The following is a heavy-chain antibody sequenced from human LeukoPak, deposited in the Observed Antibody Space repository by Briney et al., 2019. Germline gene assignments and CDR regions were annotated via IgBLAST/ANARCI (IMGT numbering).Heavy chain of an antibody. J-gene: IGHJ4*02. CDR3: ARDQGSFDY. CDR1: GFTFSSYL. CDR2: IHSDGIGT. V-gene: IGHV3-74*01. Sequence: PGGSLRVSCAASGFTFSSYLMHWIRQAPGKGLVWASRIHSDGIGTSYADSVRGRFTISRDNAKNTLYLQMNSLRAEDTAVYYCARDQGSFDYWGQGTLVTVSS.